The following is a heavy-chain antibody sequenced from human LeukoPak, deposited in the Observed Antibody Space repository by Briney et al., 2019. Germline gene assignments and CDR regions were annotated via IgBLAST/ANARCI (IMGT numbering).Heavy chain of an antibody. Sequence: SETLSLTCAVYGGSFSGYYWSWIRQPPGKGLEWIGEINHSGSTNYNPSLKSRVTISVDTSKNQFSLKLSSVTAADTAVYYCARDSPSGRFESDYWGQGTLVTVSS. D-gene: IGHD2-15*01. CDR3: ARDSPSGRFESDY. J-gene: IGHJ4*02. CDR2: INHSGST. CDR1: GGSFSGYY. V-gene: IGHV4-34*09.